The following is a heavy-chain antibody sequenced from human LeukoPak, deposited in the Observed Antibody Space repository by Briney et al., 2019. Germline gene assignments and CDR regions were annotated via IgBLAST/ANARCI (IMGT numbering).Heavy chain of an antibody. CDR1: GYTFTGYY. J-gene: IGHJ4*02. D-gene: IGHD3-22*01. CDR2: INPNSGGT. Sequence: ASVKVSCKASGYTFTGYYMHWVRQAPGQGLEWMGWINPNSGGTNYAQKFQGRVTMTRGTSISTAYMELSRLRSDDTAVYYCASVGYDSSGSYYFDYWGQGTLVTVSS. CDR3: ASVGYDSSGSYYFDY. V-gene: IGHV1-2*02.